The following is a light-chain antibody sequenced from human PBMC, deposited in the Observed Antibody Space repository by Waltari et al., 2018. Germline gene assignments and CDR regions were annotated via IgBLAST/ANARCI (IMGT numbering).Light chain of an antibody. J-gene: IGLJ2*01. CDR2: YDS. V-gene: IGLV3-21*04. CDR1: NLGSTS. CDR3: QVWDSSSDHVV. Sequence: SYVLTQPPSVSVAPGKTARITCGGNNLGSTSVHWYQQKPGQAPVLVIYYDSDWPSGIPERFSGSNSGNTATLTISRVEAGDEADYYCQVWDSSSDHVVFGGGTKLTVL.